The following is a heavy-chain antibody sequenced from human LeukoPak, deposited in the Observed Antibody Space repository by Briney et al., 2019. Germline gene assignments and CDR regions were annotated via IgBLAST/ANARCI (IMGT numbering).Heavy chain of an antibody. Sequence: SETLSLTCAVYGGSFSGYYWSWIRQPPGKGLEWIGEINHSGSTNYNPSLKSRVTISVDTSKNQFSLKLSSVTAADTAVYYCARRITIFGVVIRFYWFDPWGQGTLVTVSS. J-gene: IGHJ5*02. V-gene: IGHV4-34*01. CDR2: INHSGST. D-gene: IGHD3-3*01. CDR1: GGSFSGYY. CDR3: ARRITIFGVVIRFYWFDP.